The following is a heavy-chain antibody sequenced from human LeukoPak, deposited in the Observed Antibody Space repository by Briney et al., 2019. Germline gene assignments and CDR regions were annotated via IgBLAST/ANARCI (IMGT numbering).Heavy chain of an antibody. Sequence: SETLSPTCTVSGGSVSSGSYYWSWIRQPAGKELEWIGRISTSGNTNYNPSLKSRVTISRDMSKNQFSLRLSSVTAADTAVYYCAGQVGYFDYWGQGTLVTVSS. D-gene: IGHD1-26*01. CDR2: ISTSGNT. CDR3: AGQVGYFDY. V-gene: IGHV4-61*02. CDR1: GGSVSSGSYY. J-gene: IGHJ4*02.